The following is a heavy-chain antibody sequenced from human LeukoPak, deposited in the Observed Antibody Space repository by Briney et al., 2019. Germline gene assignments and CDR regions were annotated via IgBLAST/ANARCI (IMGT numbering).Heavy chain of an antibody. CDR2: ISYDGSNR. Sequence: GRSMRLSSAASGFTFSSYAMHWVRQAPGKGMEWVAVISYDGSNRYYADSVKGRFTISRDNCKNTLYLQMNSLRAEDTAVYYCARDRGFVGYSEYYYYGMDVWGQGTTVTVSS. J-gene: IGHJ6*02. CDR3: ARDRGFVGYSEYYYYGMDV. D-gene: IGHD4-11*01. V-gene: IGHV3-30-3*01. CDR1: GFTFSSYA.